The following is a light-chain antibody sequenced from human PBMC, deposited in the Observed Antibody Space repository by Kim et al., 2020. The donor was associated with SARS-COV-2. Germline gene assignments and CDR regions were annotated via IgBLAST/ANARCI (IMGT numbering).Light chain of an antibody. Sequence: SPGERARLPSSARKSVSSDCLAWYHQKPGQAPRLLIYGASSRATSSPDRFSGSGSGTDFTPTITRLEPEDFAVYYCQQYSSSPATFGQGTKVDIK. J-gene: IGKJ1*01. CDR2: GAS. CDR3: QQYSSSPAT. CDR1: KSVSSDC. V-gene: IGKV3-20*01.